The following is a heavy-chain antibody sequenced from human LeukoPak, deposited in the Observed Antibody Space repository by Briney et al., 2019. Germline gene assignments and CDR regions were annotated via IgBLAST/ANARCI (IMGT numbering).Heavy chain of an antibody. CDR2: IYYSGST. CDR1: GGSISTYY. J-gene: IGHJ5*02. D-gene: IGHD3-10*01. CDR3: ARDLARGFGELIYNWFDP. V-gene: IGHV4-59*01. Sequence: SETLSLTCTVSGGSISTYYWSWIRQPPGEGLEWIGYIYYSGSTSYNPSLKSRVTISVDTSKSQFSLKLSSVTAADTAVYYCARDLARGFGELIYNWFDPWGQGTLVTVSS.